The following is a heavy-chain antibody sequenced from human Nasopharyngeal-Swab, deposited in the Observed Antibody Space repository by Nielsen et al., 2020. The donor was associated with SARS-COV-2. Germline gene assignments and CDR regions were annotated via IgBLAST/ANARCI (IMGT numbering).Heavy chain of an antibody. Sequence: GGSLRLSCAVSGFRLSQYYMSWIRQAPGKGLEWLSYISGVGGDTHYTDSVRGRSTISRDDAENTLYLQMNSLRAEDTAVYYCARFRYCRTDDNCRSADVWGQGTTVTVSS. CDR2: ISGVGGDT. CDR1: GFRLSQYY. V-gene: IGHV3-11*04. J-gene: IGHJ6*02. CDR3: ARFRYCRTDDNCRSADV. D-gene: IGHD2-15*01.